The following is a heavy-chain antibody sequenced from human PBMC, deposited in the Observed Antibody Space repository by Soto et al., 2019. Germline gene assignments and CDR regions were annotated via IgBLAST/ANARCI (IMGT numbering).Heavy chain of an antibody. CDR3: ARDHIVVVPAAIFDY. Sequence: SETLSLTCTVSGGSISSSSYYWGWIRQPPGKGLEWIGSIYYSGSTYYNPSLKRRVTISVDTSKNQFSLKLSSVTAADTAVYYCARDHIVVVPAAIFDYWGQGTLVTVSS. CDR2: IYYSGST. J-gene: IGHJ4*02. D-gene: IGHD2-2*02. CDR1: GGSISSSSYY. V-gene: IGHV4-39*07.